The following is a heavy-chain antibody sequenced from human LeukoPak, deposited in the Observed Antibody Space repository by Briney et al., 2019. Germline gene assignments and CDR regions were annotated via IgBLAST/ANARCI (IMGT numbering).Heavy chain of an antibody. J-gene: IGHJ4*02. CDR2: IYHSGST. CDR3: ARTGGYYFDY. V-gene: IGHV4-61*01. D-gene: IGHD3-10*01. Sequence: PSETLSLTCTVSGGSVSSGSYYWSWIRQPPGKGLEWIGYIYHSGSTNYNPSLKSRVTISVDTSKNQFSLKLSSVTAADTAVYYCARTGGYYFDYWGQGTLVTVSS. CDR1: GGSVSSGSYY.